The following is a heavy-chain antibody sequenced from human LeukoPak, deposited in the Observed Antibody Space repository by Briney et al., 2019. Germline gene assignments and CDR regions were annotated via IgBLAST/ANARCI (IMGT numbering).Heavy chain of an antibody. D-gene: IGHD6-13*01. CDR1: GGTFSSYA. CDR2: IIPIFGTA. V-gene: IGHV1-69*05. Sequence: SVKVSCKASGGTFSSYAISWVRQAPGQGLEWMGGIIPIFGTANYAQKFQGRVTITTDESTSTAYMELSSLRSEDTAVYYCARGNEAAAVNYYYYYNMDVWGKGTTVTVSS. J-gene: IGHJ6*03. CDR3: ARGNEAAAVNYYYYYNMDV.